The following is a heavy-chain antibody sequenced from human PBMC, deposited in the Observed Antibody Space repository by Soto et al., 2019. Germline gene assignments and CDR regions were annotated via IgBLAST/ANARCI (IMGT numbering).Heavy chain of an antibody. J-gene: IGHJ5*02. Sequence: EVRLLESGGRLAQPGGSRRLSCAASGFTFSSSAMNWVRQAPGKGLEWVSSIRVGGGDTFYADSVRGRFTVSRDISRNTLYLQMNSLRAEDTAIYYCAKCSVGTVRTSGWCNWFDPWGQGTLVTVSS. CDR2: IRVGGGDT. CDR1: GFTFSSSA. V-gene: IGHV3-23*01. CDR3: AKCSVGTVRTSGWCNWFDP. D-gene: IGHD6-19*01.